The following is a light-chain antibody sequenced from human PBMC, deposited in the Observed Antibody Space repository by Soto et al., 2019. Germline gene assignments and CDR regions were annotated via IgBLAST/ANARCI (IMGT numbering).Light chain of an antibody. V-gene: IGKV3-20*01. J-gene: IGKJ3*01. Sequence: EVVLTQSPGTLSLSPGERATLSCRASQSVAANSLAWYQQKRGQAPRLLIYGASSRATGIPDRFSGSGSGTGFTLTISRLEPEDFSVYYCHQYGTAPLTFGPGTKVDIK. CDR2: GAS. CDR1: QSVAANS. CDR3: HQYGTAPLT.